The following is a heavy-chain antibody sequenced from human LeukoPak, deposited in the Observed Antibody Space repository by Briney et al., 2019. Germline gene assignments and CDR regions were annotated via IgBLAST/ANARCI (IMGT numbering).Heavy chain of an antibody. Sequence: PGGSLRLSCAASGFTFSSYSMNWVRQAPGKGLEWVSYISSSSSNIYYADSVKGRFTISRDNSKNTLYLQMNSLRAEDTAVYYCANHKGRSGSYYYYMDVWGKGTTVTVSS. J-gene: IGHJ6*03. CDR1: GFTFSSYS. CDR2: ISSSSSNI. CDR3: ANHKGRSGSYYYYMDV. D-gene: IGHD3-10*01. V-gene: IGHV3-48*01.